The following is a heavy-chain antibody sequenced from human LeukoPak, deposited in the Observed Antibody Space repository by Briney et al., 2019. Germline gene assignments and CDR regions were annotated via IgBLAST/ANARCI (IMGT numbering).Heavy chain of an antibody. CDR3: NTAMKWESPLDY. J-gene: IGHJ4*02. CDR1: GITFSDAL. Sequence: AGGSLRLSRVVSGITFSDALMSWVRQAPGKGLEWLGPIKSKTDGGTAEYTAPVKGRFTISRDDSKNTLYLQMNSLKTEDTAVYYCNTAMKWESPLDYWGQGTQVTVSS. D-gene: IGHD1-26*01. CDR2: IKSKTDGGTA. V-gene: IGHV3-15*01.